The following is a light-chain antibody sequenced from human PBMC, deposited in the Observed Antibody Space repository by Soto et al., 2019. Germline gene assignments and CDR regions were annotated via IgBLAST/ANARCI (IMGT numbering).Light chain of an antibody. J-gene: IGKJ5*01. CDR3: QQYGSSPPIT. CDR1: QSVSNNY. Sequence: FVLTKSPCTLSLSPGERATLSCRASQSVSNNYLAWYQQKPGQAPRLLIYGASSRATGIPDRFSGSGPGTDFTLTITRLEPEDFAVYYCQQYGSSPPITFGQGGRLAIK. V-gene: IGKV3-20*01. CDR2: GAS.